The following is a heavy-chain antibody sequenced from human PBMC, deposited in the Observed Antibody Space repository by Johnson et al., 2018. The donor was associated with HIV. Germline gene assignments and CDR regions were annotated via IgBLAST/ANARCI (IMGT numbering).Heavy chain of an antibody. J-gene: IGHJ3*02. V-gene: IGHV3-7*01. CDR1: GFTFGDYA. CDR2: INQDGNER. CDR3: ARGLGENDPYPPDAFDI. D-gene: IGHD1-1*01. Sequence: VQLVESGGGLVQPGRSLRLSCTASGFTFGDYAMSWVRQAPGRGLEWVANINQDGNERYYVDSVKGRFSISRDNAKNSLFLEMNSLRAEDTAVYFCARGLGENDPYPPDAFDIWGQGTMVTVSS.